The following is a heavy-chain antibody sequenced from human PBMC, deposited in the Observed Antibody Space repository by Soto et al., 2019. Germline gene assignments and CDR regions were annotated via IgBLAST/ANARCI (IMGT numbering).Heavy chain of an antibody. J-gene: IGHJ4*02. D-gene: IGHD3-16*02. CDR1: GFTFSSYA. CDR3: VKVGYYDYVWGSYRPYYFDY. CDR2: ISSNGGST. Sequence: GGSLRLSXSASGFTFSSYAMHWVRQAPGKGLEYVSAISSNGGSTYYADSVKGRFTISRDNSKNTLYLQMSSLRAEDTAVYYCVKVGYYDYVWGSYRPYYFDYWGQGTLVTVSS. V-gene: IGHV3-64D*06.